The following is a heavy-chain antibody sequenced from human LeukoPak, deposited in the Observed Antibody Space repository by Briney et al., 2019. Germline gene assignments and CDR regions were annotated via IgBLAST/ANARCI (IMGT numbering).Heavy chain of an antibody. CDR1: GYTFTGYY. CDR3: ARESTNCGGDCYSGWFDP. D-gene: IGHD2-21*02. Sequence: ASVKVSCKASGYTFTGYYMHWVRQAPGQGLEWMGWINPNSGGTNYAQKFQGRVTMTRDTSISTAYMELSRLRSDDTAVYYCARESTNCGGDCYSGWFDPWGQGTLVTVSS. J-gene: IGHJ5*02. V-gene: IGHV1-2*02. CDR2: INPNSGGT.